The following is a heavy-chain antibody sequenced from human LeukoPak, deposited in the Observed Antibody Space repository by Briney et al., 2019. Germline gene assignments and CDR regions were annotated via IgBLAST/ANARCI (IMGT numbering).Heavy chain of an antibody. Sequence: AGGSLRLSCAASGFTFSIYDMTWVRQAPGKGLEWVSAISGNSRDTHYIDSVKGRFTISRDNSKNTLFLQMNSLTDDDAAVYYCARYCSGGTCFLNYYGMDVWGQGTTVTVSS. CDR1: GFTFSIYD. D-gene: IGHD2-15*01. CDR3: ARYCSGGTCFLNYYGMDV. V-gene: IGHV3-23*01. J-gene: IGHJ6*02. CDR2: ISGNSRDT.